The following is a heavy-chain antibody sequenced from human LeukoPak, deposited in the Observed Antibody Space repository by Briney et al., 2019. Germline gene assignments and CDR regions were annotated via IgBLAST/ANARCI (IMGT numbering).Heavy chain of an antibody. D-gene: IGHD5-18*01. Sequence: ASVKVSCKASGYTFTSYDINWVRQATGQGLEWMGWMNPNSGNTGYAQKFQGRVTMTRNTSISTAYMELSSLRSEDTAVCYCAALGYSYDTVNYYYYMDVWGKGTTVTISS. CDR3: AALGYSYDTVNYYYYMDV. V-gene: IGHV1-8*01. CDR2: MNPNSGNT. J-gene: IGHJ6*03. CDR1: GYTFTSYD.